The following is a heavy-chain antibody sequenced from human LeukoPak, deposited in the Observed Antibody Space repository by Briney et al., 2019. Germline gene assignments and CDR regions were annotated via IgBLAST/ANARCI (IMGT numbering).Heavy chain of an antibody. J-gene: IGHJ6*03. Sequence: SVKVSCKASRGTFSSYSITWVRQAPGQGLEWMGGIMPLFNTANYAQQFQGRVTITTDESTSTAYMELSSLRFEDTAMYYCARVDRYHYYLDVWGKGTTVTVSS. V-gene: IGHV1-69*05. CDR2: IMPLFNTA. CDR3: ARVDRYHYYLDV. CDR1: RGTFSSYS.